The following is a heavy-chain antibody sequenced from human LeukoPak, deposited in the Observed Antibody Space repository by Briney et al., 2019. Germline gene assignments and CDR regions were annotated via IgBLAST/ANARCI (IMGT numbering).Heavy chain of an antibody. CDR1: GFTFSSCG. J-gene: IGHJ4*02. D-gene: IGHD1-26*01. CDR3: AKPTRGSGSFLIEY. V-gene: IGHV3-33*06. Sequence: GGSLRLSCAASGFTFSSCGMHLVRQAPGKGLEWVAVIWNDGSYADSVKGRFTISRDNSKNTLYLEMNSLRAEDTAVYYCAKPTRGSGSFLIEYWGQGTLVTVSS. CDR2: IWNDGS.